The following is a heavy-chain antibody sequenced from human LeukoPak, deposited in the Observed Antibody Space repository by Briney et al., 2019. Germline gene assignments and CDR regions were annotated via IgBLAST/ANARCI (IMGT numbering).Heavy chain of an antibody. CDR1: GGSFSGYY. J-gene: IGHJ4*02. V-gene: IGHV4-34*01. Sequence: PSETLSLTCAVYGGSFSGYYWSWIRQPPGKGLEWIGEINHSGSTNYNPSLKSRVTISVDTSKNQFSLKLSSVTAAGTAVYYCARGSRIAVAGRFDYWGQGALVTVSS. D-gene: IGHD6-19*01. CDR3: ARGSRIAVAGRFDY. CDR2: INHSGST.